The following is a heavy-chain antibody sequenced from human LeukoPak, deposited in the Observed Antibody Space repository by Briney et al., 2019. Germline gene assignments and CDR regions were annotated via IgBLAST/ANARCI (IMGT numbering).Heavy chain of an antibody. CDR3: ARGGGLDV. V-gene: IGHV3-7*03. CDR1: GFTFSSYW. D-gene: IGHD3-16*01. J-gene: IGHJ6*02. CDR2: INHNGNVN. Sequence: GGSLRLSGAASGFTFSSYWMSWARQAPGKGLEWVASINHNGNVNYYVDSVKGRFTISRDNAKNSLYLQMSNLRAEDTAVYFCARGGGLDVWGQGATVTVSS.